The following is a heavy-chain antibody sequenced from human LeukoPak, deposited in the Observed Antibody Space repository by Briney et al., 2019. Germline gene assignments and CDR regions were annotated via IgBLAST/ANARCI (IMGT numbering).Heavy chain of an antibody. V-gene: IGHV3-30*02. CDR3: ARGAYDSSGYYDDY. Sequence: GGSLRLSCAASGFTFSSYGMHWVRQAPGKGLEWVAFIRYDGSNKYYADSVKGRFTISRDNSKNTLYLQMNSLRAEDTAVYYCARGAYDSSGYYDDYWGQGTLVTVSS. J-gene: IGHJ4*02. CDR2: IRYDGSNK. CDR1: GFTFSSYG. D-gene: IGHD3-22*01.